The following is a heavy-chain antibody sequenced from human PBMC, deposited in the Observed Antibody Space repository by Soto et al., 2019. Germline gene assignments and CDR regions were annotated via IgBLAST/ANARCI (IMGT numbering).Heavy chain of an antibody. D-gene: IGHD3-3*01. CDR1: GFNFSSYS. J-gene: IGHJ4*02. Sequence: PGGSMILSYASSGFNFSSYSMSWVRQAPGKGLEWVSAISGSGGSTYYADSVKGRFTISRDNSKNTLYLQMNSLRAEDTAVYYCAKVDGYYDFWSGYYWDYWGQGTLVTVSS. CDR3: AKVDGYYDFWSGYYWDY. CDR2: ISGSGGST. V-gene: IGHV3-23*01.